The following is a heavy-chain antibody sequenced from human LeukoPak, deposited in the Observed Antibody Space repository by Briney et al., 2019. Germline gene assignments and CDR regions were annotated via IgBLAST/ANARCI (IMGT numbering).Heavy chain of an antibody. D-gene: IGHD3-10*02. J-gene: IGHJ6*04. Sequence: PGRSLRLSCAASGITFSTDTMHWVRQAPGKGLEWVSYISSSGSTIYYADSVKGRFTISRDNAKNSLYLQMNSLRAEDTAVYYCAELGITMIGGVWGKGTTVTISS. V-gene: IGHV3-48*04. CDR1: GITFSTDT. CDR3: AELGITMIGGV. CDR2: ISSSGSTI.